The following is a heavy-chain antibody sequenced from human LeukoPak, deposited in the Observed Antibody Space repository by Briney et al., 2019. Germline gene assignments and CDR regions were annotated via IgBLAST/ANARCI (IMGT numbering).Heavy chain of an antibody. CDR3: ATPTVTTLRHY. D-gene: IGHD4-11*01. CDR1: GITFSTYA. Sequence: PGGSLRLSCAASGITFSTYAMTWVRQAPGKGLEWVSSINYSGSGTFYADSVKGRFTISRDNSKDTLYLQMNSLRVEDTAVYYCATPTVTTLRHYWGQGTLVTVSS. CDR2: INYSGSGT. V-gene: IGHV3-23*01. J-gene: IGHJ4*02.